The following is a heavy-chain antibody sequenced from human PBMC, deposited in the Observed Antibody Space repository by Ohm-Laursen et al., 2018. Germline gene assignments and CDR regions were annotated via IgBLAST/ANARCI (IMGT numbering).Heavy chain of an antibody. CDR3: ARRGYYGSGSYP. D-gene: IGHD3-10*01. CDR2: IYYSGST. V-gene: IGHV4-39*01. J-gene: IGHJ5*02. Sequence: PPGTLSLTCTVSGGSISSSSYYWGWIRQPPGKGLEWIGNIYYSGSTYYNPSLKSRVAISVDTSKNQFSLKLSSVTAADTAVYYCARRGYYGSGSYPWGQGTLVTDSS. CDR1: GGSISSSSYY.